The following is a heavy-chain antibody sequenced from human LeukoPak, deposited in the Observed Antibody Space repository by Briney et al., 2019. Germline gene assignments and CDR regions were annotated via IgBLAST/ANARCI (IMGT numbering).Heavy chain of an antibody. D-gene: IGHD4-17*01. CDR1: GFIVSSNY. CDR3: ARHLSGDDI. V-gene: IGHV3-53*01. Sequence: PGGSLRLSCAASGFIVSSNYMSWVRQTPGKGLEWVSIIYSGGSTYYADSVKGRLTISRDNSKNTLYLQMNSLRAEDTDVYYCARHLSGDDIWGQGTMVTVSS. CDR2: IYSGGST. J-gene: IGHJ3*02.